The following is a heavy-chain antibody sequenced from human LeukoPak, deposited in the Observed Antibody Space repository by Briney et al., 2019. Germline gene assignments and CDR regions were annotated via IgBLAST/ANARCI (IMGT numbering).Heavy chain of an antibody. CDR2: IYYSGST. CDR3: ARVRRQLVQGWFDP. CDR1: GGXISSGGYY. V-gene: IGHV4-31*03. D-gene: IGHD6-13*01. J-gene: IGHJ5*02. Sequence: SQTLSLTCTVSGGXISSGGYYWSWIRQHPGKGLEWIGYIYYSGSTYYNPSLKSRVTISVDTSKNQFSLKLSSVTAADTAVYYCARVRRQLVQGWFDPWGQGTLVTVSS.